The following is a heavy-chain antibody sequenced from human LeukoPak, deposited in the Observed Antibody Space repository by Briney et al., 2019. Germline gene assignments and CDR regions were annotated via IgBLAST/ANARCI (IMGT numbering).Heavy chain of an antibody. D-gene: IGHD2-2*01. CDR1: GYTFTSYG. CDR2: ISAYNGNT. CDR3: ARESKAYQLPTTYYYYYYGMDV. J-gene: IGHJ6*02. Sequence: ASVKVSCKASGYTFTSYGISWVRQAPGQGLEWMGWISAYNGNTNYAQKLQGRVTMTTDTSTSTAYMELRSLRSDDTAVYYCARESKAYQLPTTYYYYYYGMDVWGQGTTVTVSS. V-gene: IGHV1-18*01.